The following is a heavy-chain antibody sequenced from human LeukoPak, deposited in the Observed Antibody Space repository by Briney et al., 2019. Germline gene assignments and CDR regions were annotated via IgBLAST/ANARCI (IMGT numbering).Heavy chain of an antibody. CDR3: ARDSPTSHNFDY. V-gene: IGHV4-59*01. CDR1: GGSISSYY. CDR2: IYYSGST. Sequence: SETLSLTCTVSGGSISSYYWSWIRQPPGKGLEWIGYIYYSGSTNYNPSLKSRVTISVDTSKNQFSLKLSSVTAADTAVYYCARDSPTSHNFDYWGQGTLVTVSS. J-gene: IGHJ4*02. D-gene: IGHD5-24*01.